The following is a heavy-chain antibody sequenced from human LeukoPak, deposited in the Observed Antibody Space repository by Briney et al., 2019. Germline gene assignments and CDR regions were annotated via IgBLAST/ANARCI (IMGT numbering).Heavy chain of an antibody. D-gene: IGHD3-10*01. CDR2: INPNSGGT. V-gene: IGHV1-2*02. CDR3: ATVRLSKIMVRGVTPRNWFDP. Sequence: ASVKVSCKASGYTFTGYYMHWVRQAPGQGLEWMGWINPNSGGTNYAQKFQGRVTMTEDTSTDTAYMELSSLRSEDTAVYYCATVRLSKIMVRGVTPRNWFDPWGQGTLVTVSS. CDR1: GYTFTGYY. J-gene: IGHJ5*02.